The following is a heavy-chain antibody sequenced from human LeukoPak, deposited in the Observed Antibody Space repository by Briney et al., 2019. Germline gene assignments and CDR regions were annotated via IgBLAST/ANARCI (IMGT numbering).Heavy chain of an antibody. CDR1: GFTVSSNY. V-gene: IGHV3-66*01. CDR3: ARDQYSYAHAAH. J-gene: IGHJ4*02. Sequence: GGSLRLSCAASGFTVSSNYMSWVRQAPGKGLEWGSVIYSGGTTYYADSVKGRFTISRDNSKNTLHLQMNSLRAEDTAVYYCARDQYSYAHAAHWGQGTLVTVSS. D-gene: IGHD5-18*01. CDR2: IYSGGTT.